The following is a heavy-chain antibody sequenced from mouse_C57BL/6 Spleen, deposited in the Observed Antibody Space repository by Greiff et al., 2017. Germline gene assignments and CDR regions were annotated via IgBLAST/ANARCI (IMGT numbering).Heavy chain of an antibody. V-gene: IGHV3-6*01. CDR2: ISYDGSN. D-gene: IGHD1-1*01. CDR3: ARGDDGSSPFGC. J-gene: IGHJ2*01. Sequence: EVKLQEPGPGLVKPSQSLSLTCSVTGYSITSGYYWNWIRQFPGNKREWMGVISYDGSNNYNPSLKNRITFTGDTSNNQSFLKLSSVTTEDTATYYCARGDDGSSPFGCWGPGATLSVST. CDR1: GYSITSGYY.